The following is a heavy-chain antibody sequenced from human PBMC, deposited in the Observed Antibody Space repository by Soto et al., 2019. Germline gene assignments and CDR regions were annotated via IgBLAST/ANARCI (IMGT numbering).Heavy chain of an antibody. CDR3: ATRSSSSTFYY. V-gene: IGHV3-23*01. D-gene: IGHD6-6*01. J-gene: IGHJ4*02. Sequence: EVQLLESGGGLVQPGESLRLSCAASGFTFSSYAMSWVRQAPGKGLEWVSVISGSDDSTYYADSVKGRFTISKDIPNNTLDPKLTRLTPEDTAVYYCATRSSSSTFYYWGQGTLVTVSS. CDR1: GFTFSSYA. CDR2: ISGSDDST.